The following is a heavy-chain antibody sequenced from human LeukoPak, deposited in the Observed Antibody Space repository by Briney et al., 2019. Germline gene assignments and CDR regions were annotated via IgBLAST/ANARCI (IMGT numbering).Heavy chain of an antibody. J-gene: IGHJ5*02. V-gene: IGHV3-21*01. CDR3: ARDAPTTAYYNWFDP. CDR1: GFTFSSYS. Sequence: GGSLRLSCAASGFTFSSYSMNWVRQAPGKGLEWVSSISSSSSYIYYADSVKGRFTISRDNAKNSLYLQMNSLRAEDTAVYYCARDAPTTAYYNWFDPWGQGTLVTVSS. CDR2: ISSSSSYI. D-gene: IGHD1-26*01.